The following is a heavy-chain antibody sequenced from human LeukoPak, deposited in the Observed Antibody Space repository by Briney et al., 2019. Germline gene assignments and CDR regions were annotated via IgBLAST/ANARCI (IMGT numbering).Heavy chain of an antibody. Sequence: PGGSLRLSCAASGFTFSSYGMHWVRQAPGKGLEWVAFIRYDGSNKYYADSVKGRFTISRDNSKNTLYLQMNSLRAEDTAVYYCAKDQRITMVRGVLNWGQGTLVTVSS. J-gene: IGHJ4*02. V-gene: IGHV3-30*02. CDR1: GFTFSSYG. CDR3: AKDQRITMVRGVLN. D-gene: IGHD3-10*01. CDR2: IRYDGSNK.